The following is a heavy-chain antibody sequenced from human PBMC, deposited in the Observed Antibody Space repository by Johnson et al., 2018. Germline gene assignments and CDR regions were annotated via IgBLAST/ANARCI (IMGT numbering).Heavy chain of an antibody. V-gene: IGHV4-59*01. CDR2: IYHSGST. CDR3: ARDLIVVVPAAISYYYYGMDV. Sequence: QERLQESGPGLVKPSEPLSLTCTVSGGSISSYYWSWIRQPPGKGLEWNGYIYHSGSTNYNPSLKSRVPISVDTSKNQFSLRLSSVTAADPALYYCARDLIVVVPAAISYYYYGMDVWGQGTTVTVSS. CDR1: GGSISSYY. D-gene: IGHD2-2*01. J-gene: IGHJ6*02.